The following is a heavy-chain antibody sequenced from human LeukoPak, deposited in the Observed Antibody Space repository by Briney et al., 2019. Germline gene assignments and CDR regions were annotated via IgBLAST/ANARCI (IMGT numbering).Heavy chain of an antibody. CDR2: INHTGST. D-gene: IGHD6-13*01. CDR3: GRVGAAAATGDAY. V-gene: IGHV4-34*01. J-gene: IGHJ4*02. Sequence: SETLSFTCAVYGGSFSGYYWTWIRQPPGKGLEWIGEINHTGSTNYNPSLKSRVTISVDTSKNQFSLKLSTMTAADTAVYFCGRVGAAAATGDAYWGQGTLVTVSS. CDR1: GGSFSGYY.